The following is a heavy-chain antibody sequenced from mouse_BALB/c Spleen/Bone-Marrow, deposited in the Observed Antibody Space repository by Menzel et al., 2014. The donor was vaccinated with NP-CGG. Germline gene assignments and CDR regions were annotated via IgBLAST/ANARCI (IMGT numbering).Heavy chain of an antibody. D-gene: IGHD1-1*01. J-gene: IGHJ4*01. Sequence: PGGSRKLSCAASGFTFSSFGMHWVRQAPVKGLEWVAYISSGGGSTYYPDTVKGRFTISRDNAENTLYLQMSSLKSEDTAMYYCARPLYYYGSSPFYAMDYWGQGTPGTASS. CDR3: ARPLYYYGSSPFYAMDY. V-gene: IGHV5-12-1*01. CDR2: ISSGGGST. CDR1: GFTFSSFG.